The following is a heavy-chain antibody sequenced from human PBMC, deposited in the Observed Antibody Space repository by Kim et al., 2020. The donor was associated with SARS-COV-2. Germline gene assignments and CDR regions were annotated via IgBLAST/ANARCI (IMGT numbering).Heavy chain of an antibody. D-gene: IGHD3-10*01. J-gene: IGHJ3*02. Sequence: SETLSLTCTVSGASISSGNYYWSWIRQPAGKGLEWIGRIYSSGLTNYNPSLKSRVTISVDTSKNQFSLKLSSVTAADTAVHYCARHGSGSLDAFVIWGQGTMVTVSS. CDR3: ARHGSGSLDAFVI. CDR1: GASISSGNYY. CDR2: IYSSGLT. V-gene: IGHV4-61*02.